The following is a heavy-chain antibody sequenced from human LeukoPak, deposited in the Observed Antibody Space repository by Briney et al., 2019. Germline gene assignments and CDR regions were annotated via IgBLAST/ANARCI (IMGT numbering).Heavy chain of an antibody. D-gene: IGHD3-22*01. CDR1: GCTFTGYY. CDR3: ARKYYYDSSGYYSDAFDI. V-gene: IGHV1-2*02. Sequence: ASVKVSCKASGCTFTGYYMHWVRQAPGQGLEWMGWINPNSGGTNYAQKFQGRVTMTRDTSISTAYMELSRLRSDDTAVYYCARKYYYDSSGYYSDAFDIWGQGTMVTVSS. J-gene: IGHJ3*02. CDR2: INPNSGGT.